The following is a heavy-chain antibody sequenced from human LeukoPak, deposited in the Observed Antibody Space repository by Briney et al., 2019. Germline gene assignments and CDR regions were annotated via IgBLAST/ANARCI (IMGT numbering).Heavy chain of an antibody. CDR2: ISASGST. CDR3: AREARDSRHLDL. J-gene: IGHJ5*02. Sequence: DTLSLTCNVSGGSLSRYQLTSAPQSAGKGPVWIGRISASGSTNYNHSLKSRVTVSVDTSNNHFSLNLSSVTAADTAVYWCAREARDSRHLDLWGQGTLVTVSS. CDR1: GGSLSRYQ. V-gene: IGHV4-4*07. D-gene: IGHD3-22*01.